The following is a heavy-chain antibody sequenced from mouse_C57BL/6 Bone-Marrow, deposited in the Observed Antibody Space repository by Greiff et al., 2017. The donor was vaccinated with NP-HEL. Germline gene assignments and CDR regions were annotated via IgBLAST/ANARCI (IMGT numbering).Heavy chain of an antibody. V-gene: IGHV1-69*01. Sequence: VQLQQPGAELVMPGASVKLSCKASGYTFTSYWMHWVKQRPGQGLEWIGEIDPSDSYTNYNQKFKGKSTLTVDKSSSTAYMQLSSLTSEDSAVYYCARDDIYYYGSSPYYAMDYWGQGTSVTVSS. CDR3: ARDDIYYYGSSPYYAMDY. CDR1: GYTFTSYW. CDR2: IDPSDSYT. J-gene: IGHJ4*01. D-gene: IGHD1-1*01.